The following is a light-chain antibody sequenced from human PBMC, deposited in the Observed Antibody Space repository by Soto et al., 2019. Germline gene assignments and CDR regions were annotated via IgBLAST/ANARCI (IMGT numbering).Light chain of an antibody. Sequence: DIQMTQSPSSLSASVGARVTITCRASQGISNYLAWYQQKPGKVPKLLIYAASTLQSGVPSRFSGSGSVTDFSLNMSSLQPEDVATYYWQKYLSALWTFGQGTMVYI. CDR2: AAS. CDR1: QGISNY. V-gene: IGKV1-27*01. CDR3: QKYLSALWT. J-gene: IGKJ1*01.